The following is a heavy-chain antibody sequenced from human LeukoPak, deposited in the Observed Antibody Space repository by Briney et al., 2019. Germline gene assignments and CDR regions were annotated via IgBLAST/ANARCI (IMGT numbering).Heavy chain of an antibody. V-gene: IGHV1-2*02. CDR1: GYTFTGYY. D-gene: IGHD1-26*01. Sequence: ASVKVSCKASGYTFTGYYMHWVRQAPRQGLEWMGWINPNSGGTNYAQKFQRRVTMTRDTSISTAYMELSRLRSDDTAVYYCASGIVGAQHWYFDLWGRGTLVTVSS. CDR2: INPNSGGT. J-gene: IGHJ2*01. CDR3: ASGIVGAQHWYFDL.